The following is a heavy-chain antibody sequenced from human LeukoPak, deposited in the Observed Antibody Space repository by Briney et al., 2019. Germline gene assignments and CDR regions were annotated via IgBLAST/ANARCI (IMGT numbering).Heavy chain of an antibody. Sequence: SETLSLTCAVYGGSFSGYYWSWIRQPPGKGLEWIGEINHSGSTNYNPSLKSRVTISADTSKNQFSLKLSSVTAADTAVYYCARGARFGELFSYYYYYMDVWGKGTTVTVSS. V-gene: IGHV4-34*01. J-gene: IGHJ6*03. D-gene: IGHD3-10*01. CDR3: ARGARFGELFSYYYYYMDV. CDR1: GGSFSGYY. CDR2: INHSGST.